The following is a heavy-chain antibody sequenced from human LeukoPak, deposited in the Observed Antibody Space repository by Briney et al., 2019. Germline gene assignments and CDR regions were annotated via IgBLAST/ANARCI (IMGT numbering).Heavy chain of an antibody. CDR1: GGSISYSTYY. Sequence: SETLTLTCTVSGGSISYSTYYWGWIRQPPGRGLEWIASIYYTGSSYYNPSLKSRVTISVDTSKNQFSLKLRSVTAADTAVYYCARDCSGGSCFSGPFEYWGPGTLVTVSS. CDR3: ARDCSGGSCFSGPFEY. D-gene: IGHD2-15*01. J-gene: IGHJ4*02. CDR2: IYYTGSS. V-gene: IGHV4-39*02.